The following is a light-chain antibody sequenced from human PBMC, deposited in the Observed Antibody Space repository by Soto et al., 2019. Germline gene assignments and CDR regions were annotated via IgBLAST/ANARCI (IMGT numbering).Light chain of an antibody. Sequence: SYELTQPPSVSVSPGQTASITCSGDKVGDKYACWYQQKPGQSPVLVIYQDKKRPSGIPERFSGSNSGNTATLTISGTQAMDEADYYCQAWDSSTGVFGGGTKLTVL. V-gene: IGLV3-1*01. CDR3: QAWDSSTGV. J-gene: IGLJ2*01. CDR2: QDK. CDR1: KVGDKY.